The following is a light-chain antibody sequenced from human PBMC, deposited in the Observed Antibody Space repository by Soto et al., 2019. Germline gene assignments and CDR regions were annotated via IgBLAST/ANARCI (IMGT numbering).Light chain of an antibody. CDR2: DVS. J-gene: IGLJ3*02. CDR3: CSYAGSYTLV. Sequence: QSALTQPRSVSGSPGQSVTISCPGTSRDVGAYNYVSWYQQHPGKVPKLMIYDVSRRPSGVPDRFSGSKSGNTASLTISGLQADDEADYYCCSYAGSYTLVFGGGTKLTVL. CDR1: SRDVGAYNY. V-gene: IGLV2-11*01.